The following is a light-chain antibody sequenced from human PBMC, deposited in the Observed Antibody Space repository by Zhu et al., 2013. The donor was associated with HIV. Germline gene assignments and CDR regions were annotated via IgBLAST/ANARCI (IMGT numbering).Light chain of an antibody. CDR1: NIGDKS. CDR3: QVWDIDSEQIV. CDR2: DDT. V-gene: IGLV3-21*03. Sequence: SYVLTQPPSVSLAPGKTATITCGGNNIGDKSVHWYQQKPGRAPLVVVYDDTDRPSGIPERFSGSNSGNTATLTITGVEAGDEADYYCQVWDIDSEQIVFGGGTKLTVL. J-gene: IGLJ2*01.